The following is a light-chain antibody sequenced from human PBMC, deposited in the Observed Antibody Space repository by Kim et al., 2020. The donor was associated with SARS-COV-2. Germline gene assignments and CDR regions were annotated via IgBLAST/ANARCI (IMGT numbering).Light chain of an antibody. V-gene: IGLV1-44*01. Sequence: GQRVIVSCSGRNSNIGSNPVNWYQHLPGMSPQLLLYSSSLRPSGVPDRFSGSKSGSSASLAISGLRSEDEADYYCATWDDSLHAWVFGGGTKLTVL. J-gene: IGLJ3*02. CDR3: ATWDDSLHAWV. CDR1: NSNIGSNP. CDR2: SSS.